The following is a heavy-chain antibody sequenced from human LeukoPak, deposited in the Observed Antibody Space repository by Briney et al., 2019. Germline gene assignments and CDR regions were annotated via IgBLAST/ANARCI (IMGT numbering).Heavy chain of an antibody. V-gene: IGHV3-66*01. Sequence: GGSLRLSCVASEFTVSNKYMSWARQAPGKGLEWVSIIYADGRTYDADSVEGRFTISRDTSKNTLYLQMNSLRAEDTAVYYCARDYYDILTGLLYYFDYWGQGTLVTVSS. D-gene: IGHD3-9*01. CDR1: EFTVSNKY. J-gene: IGHJ4*02. CDR3: ARDYYDILTGLLYYFDY. CDR2: IYADGRT.